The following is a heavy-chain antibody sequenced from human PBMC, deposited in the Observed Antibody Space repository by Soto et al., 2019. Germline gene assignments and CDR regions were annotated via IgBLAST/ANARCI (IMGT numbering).Heavy chain of an antibody. V-gene: IGHV3-23*01. CDR1: GFTFSSYD. D-gene: IGHD2-8*01. J-gene: IGHJ4*02. Sequence: XGCLRLTCAASGFTFSSYDMSWVRQAPGKGLEWVSVISVSGGSAYYADSVKGRFTISRDNSKNTLYLQMNSLRAEDTAVYYCANCMTPYQSFEYWGQGTLVTVSS. CDR3: ANCMTPYQSFEY. CDR2: ISVSGGSA.